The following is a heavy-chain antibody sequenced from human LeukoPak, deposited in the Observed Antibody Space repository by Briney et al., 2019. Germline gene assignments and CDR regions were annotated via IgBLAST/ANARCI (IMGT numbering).Heavy chain of an antibody. CDR1: GFTFSSYA. CDR3: AKKVVVGATSPYSDFQD. Sequence: GGSLRLSCVASGFTFSSYAMSWVRQAPGKGLKWVSAISGSGVTTHYAGSVKGRFSISRDNSKNILYLQMNSLRAEDTALYYCAKKVVVGATSPYSDFQDWGQGTLVTVSS. D-gene: IGHD1-26*01. V-gene: IGHV3-23*01. J-gene: IGHJ1*01. CDR2: ISGSGVTT.